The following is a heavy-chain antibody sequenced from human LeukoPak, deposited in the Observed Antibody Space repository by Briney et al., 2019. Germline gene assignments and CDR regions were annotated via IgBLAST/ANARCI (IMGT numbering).Heavy chain of an antibody. J-gene: IGHJ6*03. CDR2: IIPILGIA. D-gene: IGHD3-3*01. V-gene: IGHV1-69*04. Sequence: GASVKVSCKASGGTFSSYAISWVRQAPGQGLEWMGRIIPILGIANYAQKFQGRVTITADKSTSTAYMELSSLRSEDTAVYYCARDLLTIFGVSAPTSGSGYMDVWGKGTTVTVSS. CDR1: GGTFSSYA. CDR3: ARDLLTIFGVSAPTSGSGYMDV.